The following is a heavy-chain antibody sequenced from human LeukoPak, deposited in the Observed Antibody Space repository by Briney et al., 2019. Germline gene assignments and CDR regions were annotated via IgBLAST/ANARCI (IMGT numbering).Heavy chain of an antibody. CDR1: GYSFTSYW. D-gene: IGHD3-22*01. Sequence: GESLKISCKGSGYSFTSYWIGWVRQMPGKGLEWMGIIYPGDSGTRYSPSFQGQVTISADKSISTAYLQWSSLKASDTAMYYCARRVDDYDSADDAFDIWGQGTMVTVSS. V-gene: IGHV5-51*01. CDR2: IYPGDSGT. CDR3: ARRVDDYDSADDAFDI. J-gene: IGHJ3*02.